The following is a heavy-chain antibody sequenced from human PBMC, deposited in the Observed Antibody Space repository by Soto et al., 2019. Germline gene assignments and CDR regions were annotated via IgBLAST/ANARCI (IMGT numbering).Heavy chain of an antibody. CDR2: IYYIGTT. D-gene: IGHD1-1*01. J-gene: IGHJ5*02. CDR3: AKNETTRPWFDP. CDR1: GGSIRNGNYY. V-gene: IGHV4-31*03. Sequence: QVQLQESGPGLVKASQTLSLTCTVSGGSIRNGNYYWSWIRQLPGKGLEWIGNIYYIGTTSYNPSLKSRVIISIDTSKNQFSLELTSVPAADTAVYYCAKNETTRPWFDPWGQGTLVTVSS.